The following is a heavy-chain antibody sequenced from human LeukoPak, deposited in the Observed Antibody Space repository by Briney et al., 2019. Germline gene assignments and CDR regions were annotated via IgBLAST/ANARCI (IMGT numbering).Heavy chain of an antibody. V-gene: IGHV3-53*04. CDR3: TRGGYSGSYQHYFDS. Sequence: GGSLRLSCAASGFTLSDHYMDWVRQAPGKGLEWVSVIYSSNTTYYADSVKGRFTISRHNSKNTLYLQMNSLRADDTAVYYCTRGGYSGSYQHYFDSWGQGTLVTVSS. D-gene: IGHD1-26*01. CDR2: IYSSNTT. CDR1: GFTLSDHY. J-gene: IGHJ4*02.